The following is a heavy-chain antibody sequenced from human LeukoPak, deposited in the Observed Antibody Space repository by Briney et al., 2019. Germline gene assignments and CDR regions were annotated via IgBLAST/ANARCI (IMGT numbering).Heavy chain of an antibody. Sequence: PSETLSLTCTVSGGSISSHYWSWIRQPPGKGLEWIGYSYYSGSTNYNPSLETRVTMTVDRPKNQLSLKLSSVTAADTAVYCCARQAYYGSGSPSYFDYWGQGTLVTVSS. J-gene: IGHJ4*02. V-gene: IGHV4-59*08. CDR2: SYYSGST. CDR3: ARQAYYGSGSPSYFDY. D-gene: IGHD3-10*01. CDR1: GGSISSHY.